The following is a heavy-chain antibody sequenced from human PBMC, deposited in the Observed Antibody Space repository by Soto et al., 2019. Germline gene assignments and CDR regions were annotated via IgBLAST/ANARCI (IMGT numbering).Heavy chain of an antibody. D-gene: IGHD4-17*01. V-gene: IGHV3-15*01. CDR2: IKSKTDGGTT. J-gene: IGHJ6*02. CDR3: TTEERYGDYLKYYYGTDA. CDR1: GFTFSNAW. Sequence: PGVSLRLSCAASGFTFSNAWMSWVRQAPGKGLEWVGRIKSKTDGGTTVYAAPVKGRFTISRDDSKTTLYLQMNSLKTEDTAVYYCTTEERYGDYLKYYYGTDAWGQGTTVTVS.